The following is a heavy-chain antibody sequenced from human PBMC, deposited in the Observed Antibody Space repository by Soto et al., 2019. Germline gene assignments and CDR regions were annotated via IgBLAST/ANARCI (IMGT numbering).Heavy chain of an antibody. CDR1: GFTFSTYG. CDR2: IWYDGSNK. CDR3: ARDFGSTWYNPLDY. D-gene: IGHD6-13*01. Sequence: GGSLRLSCAASGFTFSTYGMHWVRQAPGKGLEWVAIIWYDGSNKYYADSVKGRFTISRDNSKNTLYLQMNSLRAEDTAVYYCARDFGSTWYNPLDYWGQGTLVTVSS. J-gene: IGHJ4*02. V-gene: IGHV3-33*01.